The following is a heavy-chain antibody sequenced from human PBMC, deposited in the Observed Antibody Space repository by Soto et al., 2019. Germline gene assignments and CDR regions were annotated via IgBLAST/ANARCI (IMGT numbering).Heavy chain of an antibody. D-gene: IGHD3-3*01. CDR3: ARQRSTHYDFWSGYYYGMDV. V-gene: IGHV4-39*01. J-gene: IGHJ6*02. CDR2: IYYSGST. CDR1: GGSISSSSYY. Sequence: SETLSLTCTVSGGSISSSSYYWGWIRQPPGKGLEWIGSIYYSGSTYYNPSLKSRVTISVDTSKNQFSLKLSSVTAADTAVYYCARQRSTHYDFWSGYYYGMDVWGQGTTVTVSS.